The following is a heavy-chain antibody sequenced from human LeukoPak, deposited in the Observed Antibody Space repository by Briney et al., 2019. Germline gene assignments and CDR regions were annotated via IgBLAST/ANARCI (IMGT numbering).Heavy chain of an antibody. J-gene: IGHJ4*02. D-gene: IGHD2-21*02. V-gene: IGHV3-33*01. CDR2: IWYDGSNK. CDR1: GFTFSSYG. CDR3: ARDSARFVVTAWSFGY. Sequence: GGSLRLSCAASGFTFSSYGMHWVRQAPGKGLEWVAVIWYDGSNKYYADSVKGRFTISRDNSKNTLYLQMNGLRAEDTAVYYCARDSARFVVTAWSFGYWGQGTLVTVSS.